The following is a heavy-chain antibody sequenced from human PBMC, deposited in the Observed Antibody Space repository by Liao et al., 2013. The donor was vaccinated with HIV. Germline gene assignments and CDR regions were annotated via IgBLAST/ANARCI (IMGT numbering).Heavy chain of an antibody. V-gene: IGHV4-61*01. J-gene: IGHJ4*02. Sequence: QVQLQESGPGLVKPSQTLSLTCTVSGGSISSGSYYWSWIRQPPGKGLEWIGYIYYSGSTNYNPSLKSRVTISVDTSKNQFSLKLSSVTAADTAVYYCARGTGYYGSGSYYYFDYWGQGTLVTVSS. CDR2: IYYSGST. D-gene: IGHD3-10*01. CDR3: ARGTGYYGSGSYYYFDY. CDR1: GGSISSGSYY.